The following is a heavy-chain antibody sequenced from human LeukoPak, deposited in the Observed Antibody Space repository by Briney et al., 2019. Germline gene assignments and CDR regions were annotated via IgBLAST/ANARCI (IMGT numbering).Heavy chain of an antibody. CDR2: ISAYNGNT. J-gene: IGHJ3*02. CDR1: GYTFTSYG. Sequence: ASVKVSCKASGYTFTSYGISWVRQAPGQGLEWMGWISAYNGNTNYAQKLQGRVTMTTDTSTSTAYMELRSLRSDDTAVYYCARGAAEQWLAYAVAFDIWGQGTMVTVSS. D-gene: IGHD6-19*01. V-gene: IGHV1-18*01. CDR3: ARGAAEQWLAYAVAFDI.